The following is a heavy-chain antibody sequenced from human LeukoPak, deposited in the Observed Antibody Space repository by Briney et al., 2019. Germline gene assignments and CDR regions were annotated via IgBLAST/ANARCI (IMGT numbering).Heavy chain of an antibody. Sequence: PGGSLRLSCAAFGFTFSNYWIHWVRQAPGKGLVWVSRIDNAGSITTYADSVKGRFTISRDNAENTLYLQMNSLRVEDTAVYYCVRSAFHAGSGNYYDYWGQGTLVTVSS. J-gene: IGHJ4*02. CDR2: IDNAGSIT. CDR3: VRSAFHAGSGNYYDY. CDR1: GFTFSNYW. D-gene: IGHD3-22*01. V-gene: IGHV3-74*03.